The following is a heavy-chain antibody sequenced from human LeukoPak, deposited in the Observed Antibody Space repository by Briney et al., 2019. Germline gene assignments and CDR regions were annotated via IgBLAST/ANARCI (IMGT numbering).Heavy chain of an antibody. Sequence: PGGSLRLSCAASGFTFSDYYMSWIRQAPGKGLEWVSGIIPSGVTTYYADSVKGRFAISRDNSKNTVYLQMNSLRAEDTAVYYCARDDSLLQFGCWGQGTLVTVSS. CDR1: GFTFSDYY. CDR3: ARDDSLLQFGC. V-gene: IGHV3-23*01. CDR2: IIPSGVTT. D-gene: IGHD5-24*01. J-gene: IGHJ4*02.